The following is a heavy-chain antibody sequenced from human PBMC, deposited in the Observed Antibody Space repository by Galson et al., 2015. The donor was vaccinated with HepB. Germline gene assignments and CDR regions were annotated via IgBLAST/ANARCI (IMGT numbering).Heavy chain of an antibody. J-gene: IGHJ6*03. V-gene: IGHV3-30*04. CDR3: AKDRMSAAAGDYMDV. Sequence: SLRLSCAASGFTFSSYAMHWVRQAPGKGLEWVAVISYDGSNKYYADSVKGRFTISRDNSKNTLYLQMNSLRAEDTAVYYCAKDRMSAAAGDYMDVWGKGTTVTVSS. CDR2: ISYDGSNK. CDR1: GFTFSSYA. D-gene: IGHD6-13*01.